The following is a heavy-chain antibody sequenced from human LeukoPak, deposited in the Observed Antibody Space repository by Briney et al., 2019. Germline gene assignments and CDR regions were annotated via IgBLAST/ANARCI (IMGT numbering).Heavy chain of an antibody. CDR2: INPNSGGT. CDR1: GYTFTNYY. V-gene: IGHV1-2*02. D-gene: IGHD3-22*01. CDR3: ARAGVWDYSDSSGYHNGAFDI. Sequence: ASVKVSCKASGYTFTNYYIHWVRQAPGQGLEWMGWINPNSGGTNYAQKFQGRVTMTRDTSISTAYMDLSRLRSDDTAVYYCARAGVWDYSDSSGYHNGAFDIWGQGTMVTVSS. J-gene: IGHJ3*02.